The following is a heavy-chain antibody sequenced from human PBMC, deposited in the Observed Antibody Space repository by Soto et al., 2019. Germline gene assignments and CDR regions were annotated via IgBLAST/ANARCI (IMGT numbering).Heavy chain of an antibody. V-gene: IGHV1-69*13. J-gene: IGHJ4*02. CDR2: IIPIFGTA. D-gene: IGHD3-16*01. CDR3: ARTFGPTSFFDY. CDR1: GGTFSSYA. Sequence: GASVKVSCKASGGTFSSYAISWVRQAPGQGLEWMGGIIPIFGTANYAQKFQGRVTITADESTSTAYMELSSLRSEDTAVYYCARTFGPTSFFDYWGQGTLVTVS.